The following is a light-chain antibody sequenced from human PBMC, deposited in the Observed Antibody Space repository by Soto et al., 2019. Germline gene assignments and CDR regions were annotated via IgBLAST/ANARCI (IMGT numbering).Light chain of an antibody. J-gene: IGLJ3*02. V-gene: IGLV1-51*02. CDR2: EGN. Sequence: QSVLTQPPSVSAAPGQTVIISCSGSSSNIGNGYVSWYQKLPGTVPKLLMYEGNKRPSGIPDRFSGSRSGTSATLGITGLQTGDEADYYCGTWDSRLNVWVFGGGTQLTVL. CDR1: SSNIGNGY. CDR3: GTWDSRLNVWV.